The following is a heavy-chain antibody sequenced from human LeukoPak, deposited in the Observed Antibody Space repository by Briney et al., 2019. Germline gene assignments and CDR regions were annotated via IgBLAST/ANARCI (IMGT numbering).Heavy chain of an antibody. CDR3: AGEGHYYDSTGYYYGGEDY. CDR2: IYTRGST. V-gene: IGHV4-4*07. CDR1: GGSITTYY. J-gene: IGHJ4*02. D-gene: IGHD3-22*01. Sequence: PSGTLSLTCTVSGGSITTYYWSWIRQPAGKGLEWIGRIYTRGSTNYNPSLKSRVTMSVDTSKNQFSLKLSSVTAADTAVYYCAGEGHYYDSTGYYYGGEDYWGQGTLVTVSS.